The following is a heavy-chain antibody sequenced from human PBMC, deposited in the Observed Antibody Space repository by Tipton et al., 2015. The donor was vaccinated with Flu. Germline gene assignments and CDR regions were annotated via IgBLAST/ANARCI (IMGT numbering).Heavy chain of an antibody. CDR3: ARDLRGYSGYTGGDGFDI. CDR1: GGSISTYY. CDR2: ISPSGST. V-gene: IGHV4-4*07. D-gene: IGHD5-12*01. J-gene: IGHJ3*02. Sequence: TLSLTCTVSGGSISTYYWSWIRQPAGKGLEWIGRISPSGSTNYNPSLESRVTTSLDTSKNHFSLRLRSATAADTAIYYCARDLRGYSGYTGGDGFDIWGQGTMVTVSS.